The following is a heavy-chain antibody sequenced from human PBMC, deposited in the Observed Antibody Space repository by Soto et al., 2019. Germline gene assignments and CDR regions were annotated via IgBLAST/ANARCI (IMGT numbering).Heavy chain of an antibody. J-gene: IGHJ6*02. CDR1: GFTVSGNY. V-gene: IGHV3-53*02. CDR2: IYSGGST. Sequence: EMQLVETGGDLIQPGGSLRLSCAASGFTVSGNYMSWVRQAPGKGLEWVSVIYSGGSTYYADSVKGRFTISRDNSKNTLYPQMTSLRADDTAVYYCARDGGLAEDGMDVWGQGTTVTVSS. D-gene: IGHD3-10*01. CDR3: ARDGGLAEDGMDV.